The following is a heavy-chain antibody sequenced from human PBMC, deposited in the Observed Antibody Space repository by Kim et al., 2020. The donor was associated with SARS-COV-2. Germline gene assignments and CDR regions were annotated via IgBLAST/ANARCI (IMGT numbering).Heavy chain of an antibody. CDR3: TRDVGLGIADY. D-gene: IGHD6-13*01. CDR1: GFTFGDYA. Sequence: GGSLRLSCTASGFTFGDYAMSWFRQAPGKGLEWVGFIRSKAYGGTTEYAASVKGRFTISRDDSKSIAYLQMNSLKTEDTAVYYCTRDVGLGIADYWGQGTLVTVSS. CDR2: IRSKAYGGTT. V-gene: IGHV3-49*03. J-gene: IGHJ4*02.